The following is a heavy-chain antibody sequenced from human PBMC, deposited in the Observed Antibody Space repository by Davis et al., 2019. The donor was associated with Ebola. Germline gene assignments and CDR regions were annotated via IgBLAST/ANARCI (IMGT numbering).Heavy chain of an antibody. CDR3: ARDRPAAIRSVNWFDP. V-gene: IGHV1-2*02. CDR2: INPNSGGT. D-gene: IGHD2-2*02. J-gene: IGHJ5*02. Sequence: ASVKVSCKASGYTFTGYYMHWVRQAPGQGLEWMGLINPNSGGTNYAQKFRGRVTMTRDTSISTAYMELSRLRSDDTAVYYCARDRPAAIRSVNWFDPWGQGTLVTVSS. CDR1: GYTFTGYY.